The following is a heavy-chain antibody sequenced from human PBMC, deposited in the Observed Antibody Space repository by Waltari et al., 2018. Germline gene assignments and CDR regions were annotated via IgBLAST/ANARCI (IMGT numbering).Heavy chain of an antibody. CDR3: ARDSFPPTGIY. CDR2: ISYDGSNK. J-gene: IGHJ4*02. V-gene: IGHV3-30-3*01. CDR1: GFTFSSYA. Sequence: QVQLVESGGGVVQPGRSLRLSCAASGFTFSSYAMHWVRQAPGKGLEWVAVISYDGSNKYYADSVKGRFTISRDNSKNTLYLQMNSLRAEDTAVYYCARDSFPPTGIYWGQGTLVTVSS.